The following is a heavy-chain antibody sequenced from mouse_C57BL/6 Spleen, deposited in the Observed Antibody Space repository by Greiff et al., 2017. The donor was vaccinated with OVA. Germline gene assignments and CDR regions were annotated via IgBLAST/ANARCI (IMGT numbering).Heavy chain of an antibody. Sequence: VQRVESGAELARPGASVKLSCKASGYTFTSYGISWVKQRTGQGLEWIGEIYPRSGNTYYNEKFKCKPTLTADKSSSTAYMELRSLTSEDSAVYFCARGRPGDYWGQGTTLTVSS. CDR1: GYTFTSYG. J-gene: IGHJ2*01. CDR3: ARGRPGDY. V-gene: IGHV1-81*01. CDR2: IYPRSGNT.